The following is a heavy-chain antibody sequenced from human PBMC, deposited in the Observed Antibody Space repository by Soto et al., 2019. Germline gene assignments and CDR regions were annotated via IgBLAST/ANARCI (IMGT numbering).Heavy chain of an antibody. CDR2: IFHNGGT. D-gene: IGHD5-12*01. J-gene: IGHJ4*02. Sequence: SETLSLTCAVSGDSIISGGYYWSWIRQPPGKGLEWIGCIFHNGGTYYNPSLTSRATISVDMSKNQFSLRLTSVTAADTAAYYCARLDGYNSFDYWGQGTLVTVSS. CDR1: GDSIISGGYY. V-gene: IGHV4-30-2*01. CDR3: ARLDGYNSFDY.